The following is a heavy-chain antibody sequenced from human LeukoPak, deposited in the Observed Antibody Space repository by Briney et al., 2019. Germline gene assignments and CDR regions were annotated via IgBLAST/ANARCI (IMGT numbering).Heavy chain of an antibody. CDR3: SREWGAGYCSGETCNLNWFAP. D-gene: IGHD2-15*01. CDR1: GFTFSSYS. Sequence: GGSLRLSCAASGFTFSSYSMNWVRQAPGKGLEWVANIMQDGSEKYYVDSVKGRFTISRDNAKNSLDLQMTNMRAEDTAVYYCSREWGAGYCSGETCNLNWFAPWGQGTLVTVSS. V-gene: IGHV3-7*01. J-gene: IGHJ5*02. CDR2: IMQDGSEK.